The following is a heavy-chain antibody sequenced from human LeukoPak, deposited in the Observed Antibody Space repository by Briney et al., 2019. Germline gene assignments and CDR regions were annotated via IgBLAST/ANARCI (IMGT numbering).Heavy chain of an antibody. V-gene: IGHV3-48*03. Sequence: QPGGPLRLSCAASGFTFSSYEMNWVRQAPGKGLEWVSYISSSGSTIYHADSVKGRFTISRDNAKNALYLQMNSLRAEDTAVYYCARQEVDYGAPGGFHNWGQGTLVTVSS. J-gene: IGHJ4*02. CDR3: ARQEVDYGAPGGFHN. CDR1: GFTFSSYE. CDR2: ISSSGSTI. D-gene: IGHD4-17*01.